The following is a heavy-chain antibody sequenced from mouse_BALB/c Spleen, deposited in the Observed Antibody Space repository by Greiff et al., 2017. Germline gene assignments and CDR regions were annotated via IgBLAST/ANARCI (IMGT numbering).Heavy chain of an antibody. CDR2: ISSGSSTI. J-gene: IGHJ2*01. Sequence: EVQLVESGGGLVQPGGSRKLSCAASGFTFSSFGMHWVRQAPEKGLEWVAYISSGSSTIYYADTVKGRFTISRDNPKNTLFLQMTSLRSEDTAMYYCARSGRYDPYYFDYWGQGTTLTVSS. CDR3: ARSGRYDPYYFDY. CDR1: GFTFSSFG. V-gene: IGHV5-17*02. D-gene: IGHD2-14*01.